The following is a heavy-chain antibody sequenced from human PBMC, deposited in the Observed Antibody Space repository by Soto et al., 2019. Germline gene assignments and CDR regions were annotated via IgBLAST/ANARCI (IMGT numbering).Heavy chain of an antibody. D-gene: IGHD3-22*01. V-gene: IGHV3-73*01. CDR2: IRSRANSYAT. CDR1: GFTFSGSA. J-gene: IGHJ4*02. Sequence: GGSLRLSCAASGFTFSGSAIHWVRQASGKGLEWVGRIRSRANSYATAYAASVKGRFTISRDDSKNTAYLQMHSLKAEDTAVYYCTRLWSSGYDYWGQGTLVTVSS. CDR3: TRLWSSGYDY.